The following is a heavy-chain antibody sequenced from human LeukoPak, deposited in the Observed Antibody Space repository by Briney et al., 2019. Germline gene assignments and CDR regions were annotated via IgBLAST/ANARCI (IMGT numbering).Heavy chain of an antibody. Sequence: PSETLSLTCAVYGGSFSGYCWSWIGQPPGKGLEWIGEINQSGSTNYNPSLKSRVTISVDTSKNQLSLKLSSVTAADTAVYYCARGRKTMVRGVISSSSLYYYSYYMDVWGKGTTVTVSS. CDR2: INQSGST. CDR3: ARGRKTMVRGVISSSSLYYYSYYMDV. D-gene: IGHD3-10*01. J-gene: IGHJ6*03. CDR1: GGSFSGYC. V-gene: IGHV4-34*01.